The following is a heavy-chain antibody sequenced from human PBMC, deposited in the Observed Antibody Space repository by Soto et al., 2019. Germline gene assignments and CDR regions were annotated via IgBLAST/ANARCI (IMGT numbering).Heavy chain of an antibody. CDR3: ARDKITGLFDY. Sequence: QVQLQQWGAGLLKPSETLSLTCAVYGGSFSGYYWTWIRQPPGTGLEWIGEINHSGSTNYNPSLKSRVPISGDTSKIQFSLKLTSVTAADTAVYYCARDKITGLFDYWGPGNLVTVSS. CDR1: GGSFSGYY. D-gene: IGHD2-8*02. CDR2: INHSGST. J-gene: IGHJ4*02. V-gene: IGHV4-34*01.